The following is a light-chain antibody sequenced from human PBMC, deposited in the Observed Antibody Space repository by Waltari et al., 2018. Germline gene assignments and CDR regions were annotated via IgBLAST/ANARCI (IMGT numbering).Light chain of an antibody. CDR3: QKYNRPWT. CDR2: KAS. CDR1: QHIHSW. V-gene: IGKV1-5*03. J-gene: IGKJ1*01. Sequence: DIQLAQSPSPVSASVADRVPITCRASQHIHSWLAWYQQKPGKAPKALIYKASNLHSGVPSRFSGSGFGTEFTLTISSLQPDDFATYYCQKYNRPWTFGQGTRVDIK.